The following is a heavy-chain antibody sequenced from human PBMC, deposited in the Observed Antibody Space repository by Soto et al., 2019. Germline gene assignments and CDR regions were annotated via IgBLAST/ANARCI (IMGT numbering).Heavy chain of an antibody. CDR2: IYYSGST. D-gene: IGHD3-16*01. Sequence: LSLTCTVSGGSISSFYWSWIRQSPGKGLEFIGYIYYSGSTTYNPSLKNRVTISVDTSSQFSLRLTSVTAADTAVYYCARSRNFDYVSYWGPGTLVTVSS. CDR3: ARSRNFDYVSY. CDR1: GGSISSFY. V-gene: IGHV4-59*01. J-gene: IGHJ4*02.